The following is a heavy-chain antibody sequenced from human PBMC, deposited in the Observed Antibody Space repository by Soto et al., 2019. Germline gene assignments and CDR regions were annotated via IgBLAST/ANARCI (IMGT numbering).Heavy chain of an antibody. CDR3: ARDSRSETYYYDSSGYYDY. CDR1: GDTFTSYG. CDR2: ISAYNGNT. D-gene: IGHD3-22*01. J-gene: IGHJ4*02. V-gene: IGHV1-18*04. Sequence: GTSVNASCKASGDTFTSYGIRWLRQEPGQGLEWMGWISAYNGNTNYAQKLQGRVTMTTDTSTSTAYMERRSLRSDDTAVYYCARDSRSETYYYDSSGYYDYWGQGTLVTVSS.